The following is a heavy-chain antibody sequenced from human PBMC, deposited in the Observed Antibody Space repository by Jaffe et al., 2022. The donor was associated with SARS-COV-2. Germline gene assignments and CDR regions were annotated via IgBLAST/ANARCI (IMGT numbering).Heavy chain of an antibody. D-gene: IGHD3-3*01. CDR3: ARLVTYYDFWSGYAGYFDL. Sequence: EVQLVQSGAEVKKPGESLKISCKGSGYSFTSYWIGWVRQMPGKGLEWMGIIYPGDSDTRYSPSFQGQVTISADKSISTAYLQWSSLKASDTAMYYCARLVTYYDFWSGYAGYFDLWGRGTLVTVSS. CDR1: GYSFTSYW. V-gene: IGHV5-51*01. CDR2: IYPGDSDT. J-gene: IGHJ2*01.